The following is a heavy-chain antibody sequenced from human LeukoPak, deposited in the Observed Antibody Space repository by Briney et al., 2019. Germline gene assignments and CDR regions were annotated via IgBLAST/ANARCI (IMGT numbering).Heavy chain of an antibody. J-gene: IGHJ4*02. CDR3: ARGPNSGYGRFDY. Sequence: SQTLSLTCTVSGGSISSGGYYWSWIRQHPGKGLEWIGYIYYSGSTYYNPSLKSRVTISVDTSKNQFSLMLSSVTAADTAVYFCARGPNSGYGRFDYWGQGTLVTVSS. CDR2: IYYSGST. D-gene: IGHD5-12*01. CDR1: GGSISSGGYY. V-gene: IGHV4-31*03.